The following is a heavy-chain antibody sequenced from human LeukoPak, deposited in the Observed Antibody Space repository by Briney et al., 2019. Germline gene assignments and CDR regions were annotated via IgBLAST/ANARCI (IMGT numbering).Heavy chain of an antibody. D-gene: IGHD6-6*01. CDR3: ATGAARSYYYYGMDV. CDR2: IYYSGST. CDR1: GGSISSSSYY. Sequence: KPSENLSLTCTVSGGSISSSSYYWGWIRQPPGKGLEWIGSIYYSGSTYYNPSLKSRVTISVDTSKNQFSLKLSSVTAADTAVYYCATGAARSYYYYGMDVWGQGTTVTVSS. V-gene: IGHV4-39*01. J-gene: IGHJ6*02.